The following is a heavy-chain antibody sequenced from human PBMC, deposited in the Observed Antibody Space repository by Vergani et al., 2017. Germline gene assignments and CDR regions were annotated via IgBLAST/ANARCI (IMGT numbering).Heavy chain of an antibody. CDR2: IYTSGST. D-gene: IGHD2-2*01. V-gene: IGHV4-4*07. CDR3: ARDYRDMGVVPAAMGYYYYYYMDV. Sequence: QVQLQESGPGLVKPSETLSLTCTVSGGSISSYYWSWIRQPAGKGLEWIGRIYTSGSTNYNPSLKSRVTMSVDTSKNQFSLKLSSVTAADTAVYYCARDYRDMGVVPAAMGYYYYYYMDVWGKGTTVTVS. J-gene: IGHJ6*03. CDR1: GGSISSYY.